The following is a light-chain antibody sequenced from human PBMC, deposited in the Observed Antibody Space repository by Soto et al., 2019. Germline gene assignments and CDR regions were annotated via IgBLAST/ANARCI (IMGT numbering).Light chain of an antibody. CDR2: EVS. Sequence: QSALTQPASVSGSPGQSITISCTGTSSDVGSYNLVSWYQQHPGKAPKLMIYEVSKRPSGVSNRFSGSKSGNTASLTISGLQAEDEADYYCCSYAGSSTQRVFGGGTKVTV. CDR1: SSDVGSYNL. V-gene: IGLV2-23*02. J-gene: IGLJ3*02. CDR3: CSYAGSSTQRV.